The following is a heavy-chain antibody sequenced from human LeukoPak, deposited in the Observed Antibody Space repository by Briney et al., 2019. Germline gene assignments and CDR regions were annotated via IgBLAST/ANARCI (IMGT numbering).Heavy chain of an antibody. CDR3: ARERPTRWELLRTRPYYFDY. CDR1: GFRFDDYG. D-gene: IGHD1-26*01. CDR2: INRSSGDT. V-gene: IGHV3-20*04. Sequence: GGSLRLSCAASGFRFDDYGMSWVRQRPGKGLEGVSGINRSSGDTGYADSVKGRFTISRDNAKNSLYLQMNSLRADDTAVYYCARERPTRWELLRTRPYYFDYWGQGTLVTVSS. J-gene: IGHJ4*02.